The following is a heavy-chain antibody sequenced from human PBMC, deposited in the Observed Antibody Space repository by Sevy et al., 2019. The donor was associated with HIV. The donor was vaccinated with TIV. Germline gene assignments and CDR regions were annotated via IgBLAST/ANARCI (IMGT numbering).Heavy chain of an antibody. Sequence: GGFLRLSCAASGFRFSNFWMSWVRQAPGKGLEWVANINEDGAVKYYADSVKGRFIISRDTANDSLYVQMFSLRAEDTAVYYCAKIGKRGWDFDSWGQGTRVTVSS. D-gene: IGHD6-19*01. CDR1: GFRFSNFW. J-gene: IGHJ4*02. CDR3: AKIGKRGWDFDS. CDR2: INEDGAVK. V-gene: IGHV3-7*01.